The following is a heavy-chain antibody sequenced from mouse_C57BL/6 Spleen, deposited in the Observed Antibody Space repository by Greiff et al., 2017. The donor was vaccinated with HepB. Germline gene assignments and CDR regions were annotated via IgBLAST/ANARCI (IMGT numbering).Heavy chain of an antibody. CDR2: IDPEDGET. D-gene: IGHD1-1*01. V-gene: IGHV14-2*01. Sequence: VQLQQSGAELVKPGASVKLSCTASGFNIKDYYMHWVKQRTEQGLEWIGRIDPEDGETKYAPKFQGKATITADTSPNTAYLQLSSLTSEDTAVYYCASPTVVATDAMDDWGHGTSVTVSS. J-gene: IGHJ4*01. CDR3: ASPTVVATDAMDD. CDR1: GFNIKDYY.